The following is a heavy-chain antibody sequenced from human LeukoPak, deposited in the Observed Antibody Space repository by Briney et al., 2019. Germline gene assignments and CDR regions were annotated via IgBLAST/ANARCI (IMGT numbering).Heavy chain of an antibody. CDR2: ISSSSSYI. Sequence: GGSLRLSCAASGFTFSSYSMNWVRQAPGKGLEWVSSISSSSSYIYYADSVKGRFSISRDNAKNSLYLQMNSLRAEDTAVYYCARKGDSSSCFDYWGQGTLVTVSS. D-gene: IGHD6-13*01. CDR3: ARKGDSSSCFDY. V-gene: IGHV3-21*01. J-gene: IGHJ4*02. CDR1: GFTFSSYS.